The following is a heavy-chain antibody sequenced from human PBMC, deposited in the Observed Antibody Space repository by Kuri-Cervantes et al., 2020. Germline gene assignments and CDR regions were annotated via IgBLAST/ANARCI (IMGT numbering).Heavy chain of an antibody. Sequence: GESLKISCAASGFTFSSYGMHWVRQAPGKGLEWVGFIRSKAYGGTTEYAASVKGRFTISRDDSKSIAYLQMNSLKTEDTAVYYCTSFTPHGGYWGQGTLVTVSS. CDR3: TSFTPHGGY. CDR1: GFTFSSYG. J-gene: IGHJ4*02. V-gene: IGHV3-49*04. D-gene: IGHD2-15*01. CDR2: IRSKAYGGTT.